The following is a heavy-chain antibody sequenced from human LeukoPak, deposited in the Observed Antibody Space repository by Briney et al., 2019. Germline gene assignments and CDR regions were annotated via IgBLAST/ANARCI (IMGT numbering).Heavy chain of an antibody. Sequence: GGSLRLSCTTSGFAFDDFAMSWVRQPAGKGLEWVGFIRRRAYGGAAEYAASVKGRFIISRDDSKGFAYLQMNSLKTEDTAVYYCSRNGLVDFDYWGQGSRVIVSP. CDR2: IRRRAYGGAA. CDR1: GFAFDDFA. J-gene: IGHJ4*02. V-gene: IGHV3-49*04. CDR3: SRNGLVDFDY.